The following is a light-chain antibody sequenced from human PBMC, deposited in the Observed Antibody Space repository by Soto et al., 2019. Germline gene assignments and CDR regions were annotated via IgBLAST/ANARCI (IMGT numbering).Light chain of an antibody. Sequence: DIQMTQSPSTLSASVGDRVSITCRASQRLSNWLAWYQQKPGKAPKLLIYDASSLQSGVPSRFSGSGSGTEFTLTISCLQSEDFATYYCQQYYSYPRTFGQGTKVDVK. J-gene: IGKJ1*01. V-gene: IGKV1-5*01. CDR3: QQYYSYPRT. CDR2: DAS. CDR1: QRLSNW.